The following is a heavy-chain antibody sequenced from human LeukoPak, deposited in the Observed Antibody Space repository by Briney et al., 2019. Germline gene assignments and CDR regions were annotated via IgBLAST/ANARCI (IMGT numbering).Heavy chain of an antibody. CDR3: ARLEGIVVVPAASGNWFEP. J-gene: IGHJ5*02. CDR2: IYPGDSDT. V-gene: IGHV5-51*01. Sequence: GESLKISCKGSGYSFTNYWIGWVRQMPGKGLEWIGSIYPGDSDTRYSPSFQGQVTISADKSISTAYLQWSSLKASDTAMYYCARLEGIVVVPAASGNWFEPWGQGTLVTVSS. CDR1: GYSFTNYW. D-gene: IGHD2-2*01.